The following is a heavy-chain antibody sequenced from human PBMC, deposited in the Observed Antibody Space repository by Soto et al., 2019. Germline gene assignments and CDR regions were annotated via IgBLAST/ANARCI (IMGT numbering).Heavy chain of an antibody. V-gene: IGHV3-11*01. CDR1: GFTFSDYY. CDR3: ARGCSGGSCTLPYYYYYMDV. CDR2: ISSSGSTI. Sequence: QVQLVESGGGLVKPGGSLRLSCAASGFTFSDYYMSWIRQAPGKGLEWVSYISSSGSTIYYADSVKGRFTISRDNAKNSLSLQMNSLRAEDTAVYYCARGCSGGSCTLPYYYYYMDVWGKGTTVTVSS. J-gene: IGHJ6*03. D-gene: IGHD2-15*01.